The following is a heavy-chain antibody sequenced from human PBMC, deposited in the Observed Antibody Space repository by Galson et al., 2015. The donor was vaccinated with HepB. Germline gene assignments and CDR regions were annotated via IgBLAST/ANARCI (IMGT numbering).Heavy chain of an antibody. Sequence: SVKVSCKASGHTFTSYYMHWVRQAPGQGLEWMGIINPSGGSTSYAQKFQGRVTMTRDTSTSTVYMELSSLRSEDTAVYYCARDSITIFGVVTIDYYYMDVWGKGTTVTVSS. CDR1: GHTFTSYY. CDR2: INPSGGST. D-gene: IGHD3-3*01. J-gene: IGHJ6*03. CDR3: ARDSITIFGVVTIDYYYMDV. V-gene: IGHV1-46*01.